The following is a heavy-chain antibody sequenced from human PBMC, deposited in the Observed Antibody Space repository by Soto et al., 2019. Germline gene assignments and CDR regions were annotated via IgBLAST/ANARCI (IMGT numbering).Heavy chain of an antibody. CDR3: ARSHMGGDGALDV. Sequence: QVQLIQCGPEAKQPGASVKVSCKASGYTFTDYYMHWVRQVHGQGLEWMGIINPSGGGPTHAQNFRGRLTTTSDTSTTTIYMELSSLRSEDTAVYFCARSHMGGDGALDVWGLGTMVIVSS. D-gene: IGHD3-16*01. J-gene: IGHJ3*01. CDR1: GYTFTDYY. V-gene: IGHV1-46*03. CDR2: INPSGGGP.